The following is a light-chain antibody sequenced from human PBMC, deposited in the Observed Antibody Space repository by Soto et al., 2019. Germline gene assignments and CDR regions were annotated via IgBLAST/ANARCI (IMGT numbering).Light chain of an antibody. Sequence: QSALTQPASVSGSPGQSITISCTGTSSDVGGHNYVSWYQQHPGKAPKLMIYDVSNRPSGVSNRFSGSKSGNTADLTISGLQAEDEADYYCSSYTSSSTSPYVFGTGTKLTVL. V-gene: IGLV2-14*01. J-gene: IGLJ1*01. CDR1: SSDVGGHNY. CDR3: SSYTSSSTSPYV. CDR2: DVS.